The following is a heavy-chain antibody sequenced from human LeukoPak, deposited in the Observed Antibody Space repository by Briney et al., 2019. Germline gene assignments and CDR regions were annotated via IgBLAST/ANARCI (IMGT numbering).Heavy chain of an antibody. Sequence: GESLKISCKGSGYSFANYWIGWVRQMPGKGLEWMGIIYPGDSDTRYSLSFQGQVTISADKSLSTAYLHWSSLKASDTAIYYCARDGGSGMDYYYGMDVWGQGTTVTVSS. CDR1: GYSFANYW. CDR2: IYPGDSDT. J-gene: IGHJ6*02. D-gene: IGHD3-10*01. V-gene: IGHV5-51*01. CDR3: ARDGGSGMDYYYGMDV.